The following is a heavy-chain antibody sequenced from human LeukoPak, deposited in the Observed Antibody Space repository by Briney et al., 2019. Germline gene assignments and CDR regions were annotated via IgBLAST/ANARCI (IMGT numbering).Heavy chain of an antibody. Sequence: GGSLRLSCAASGFTFSSYAMHWVRQAPGKGLEYVSAVSSNGGSTYYANSVKGRFTISRDNSKNTLYLQMGSLRAEDMAVYYCARAMIKGNWFDPWGQGTLVTVSS. V-gene: IGHV3-64*01. CDR2: VSSNGGST. CDR1: GFTFSSYA. J-gene: IGHJ5*02. D-gene: IGHD3-22*01. CDR3: ARAMIKGNWFDP.